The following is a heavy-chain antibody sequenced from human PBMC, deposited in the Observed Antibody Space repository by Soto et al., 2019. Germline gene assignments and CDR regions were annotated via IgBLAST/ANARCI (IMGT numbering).Heavy chain of an antibody. CDR3: ARDRAVAGTGNYFDY. Sequence: VQLQESGPGLVKPSQTLSLTCTVSGGSISSGGYYWSWIRQHPGKGLEWIGYIYYSGSTYYNPSLKSRVTISVDTSKNQFSLKLSSVTAADTAVYYCARDRAVAGTGNYFDYWGQGTLVTVSS. CDR1: GGSISSGGYY. D-gene: IGHD6-19*01. CDR2: IYYSGST. V-gene: IGHV4-31*03. J-gene: IGHJ4*02.